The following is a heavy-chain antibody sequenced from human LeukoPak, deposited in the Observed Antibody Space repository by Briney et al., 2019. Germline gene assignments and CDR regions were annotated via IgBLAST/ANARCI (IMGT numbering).Heavy chain of an antibody. D-gene: IGHD4-23*01. V-gene: IGHV3-11*01. CDR2: ISSSGSTI. Sequence: PGGSLRLSCAASGFTFSDSYMSWLRQAPGKGLEGVSFISSSGSTIYYADSVKGRFTISRDNAKNSLYLQMNSLRAEDTAVYYCARDFSPHYGGNSPSSDYWGQGTLVTVSS. CDR3: ARDFSPHYGGNSPSSDY. J-gene: IGHJ4*02. CDR1: GFTFSDSY.